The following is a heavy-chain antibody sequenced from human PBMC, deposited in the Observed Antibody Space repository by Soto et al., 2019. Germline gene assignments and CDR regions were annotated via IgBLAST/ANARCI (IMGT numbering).Heavy chain of an antibody. CDR2: TSYDGSSR. CDR3: ARPGKWLQSHVDY. J-gene: IGHJ4*02. Sequence: GGSLRLSCAASGFTFSSYAMHWVRQAPGKGLEWVAVTSYDGSSRYYADSVKGRFTISRDNSKNTLFLQMNSLRPDDTAVYYCARPGKWLQSHVDYWGPGTLVTVSS. D-gene: IGHD6-19*01. CDR1: GFTFSSYA. V-gene: IGHV3-30-3*01.